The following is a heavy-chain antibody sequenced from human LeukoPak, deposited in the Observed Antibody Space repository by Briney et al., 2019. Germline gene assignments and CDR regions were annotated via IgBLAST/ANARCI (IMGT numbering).Heavy chain of an antibody. J-gene: IGHJ4*02. Sequence: SETLSLTCTVSGGSISSYYWSWIRQPPGKGLEWIGSIYYSGSTYYNPSLKSRVTISVDTSKNQFSLKLSSVTAADTAVYYCAREEYGDYVHYFDYWGQGTLVTVSS. CDR1: GGSISSYY. D-gene: IGHD4-17*01. V-gene: IGHV4-39*07. CDR2: IYYSGST. CDR3: AREEYGDYVHYFDY.